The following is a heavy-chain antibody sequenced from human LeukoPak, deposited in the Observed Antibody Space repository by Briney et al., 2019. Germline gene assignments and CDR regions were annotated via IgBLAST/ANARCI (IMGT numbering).Heavy chain of an antibody. D-gene: IGHD6-13*01. CDR2: ISGDGGST. CDR1: GFTFDDYA. V-gene: IGHV3-43*02. Sequence: GGSLRLSCAASGFTFDDYAMHWVRQAPGKGLEWVSLISGDGGSTYYADSVKGRFTISRDNSKNSLYLQMNSLRTEDTALYYCAKDIGQQLAQYYFDYWGQGTVLTVST. CDR3: AKDIGQQLAQYYFDY. J-gene: IGHJ4*02.